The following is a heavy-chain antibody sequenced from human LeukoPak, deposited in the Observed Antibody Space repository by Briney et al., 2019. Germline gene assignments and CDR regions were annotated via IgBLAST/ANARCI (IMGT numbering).Heavy chain of an antibody. CDR1: GFTFSNYW. V-gene: IGHV3-7*01. D-gene: IGHD3-22*01. CDR3: ARDQGSMIVVRATTWYFDL. Sequence: GGSLRLSCAASGFTFSNYWMSWVRQAPGKGLEWVANINKDGSEMYYVDSVKGRFTISSDNGKNSLFLQMNSLRADDTAVYYCARDQGSMIVVRATTWYFDLWGRGTLVTVSS. J-gene: IGHJ2*01. CDR2: INKDGSEM.